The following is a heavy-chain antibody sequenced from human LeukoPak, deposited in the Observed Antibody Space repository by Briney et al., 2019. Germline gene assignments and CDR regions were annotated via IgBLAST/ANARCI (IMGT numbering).Heavy chain of an antibody. D-gene: IGHD2-21*02. CDR2: INPDTGDK. J-gene: IGHJ4*02. CDR1: GYTFTNYH. CDR3: ARTTSMTASGYDY. V-gene: IGHV1-8*03. Sequence: GASVKVSCKASGYTFTNYHINWVRQASGQGLEWMTWINPDTGDKGYARKFQDRVTITTDTSISTAYMELSSLSSEDTAAYLCARTTSMTASGYDYWGQGTLVTVSS.